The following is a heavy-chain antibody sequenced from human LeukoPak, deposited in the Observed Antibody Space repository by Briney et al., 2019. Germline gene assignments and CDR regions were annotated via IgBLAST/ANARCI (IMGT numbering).Heavy chain of an antibody. CDR3: TRDPRRLDY. V-gene: IGHV3-74*01. CDR2: IDNDGSDM. CDR1: GFTFNTYW. Sequence: GGSLRLSCAASGFTFNTYWMHWVRQAPGKGLVWVARIDNDGSDMTYADSVKGRFTISRDNAKNSLYLQMTSLRAEDTAVYYCTRDPRRLDYWGQGTLVTVSS. J-gene: IGHJ4*02.